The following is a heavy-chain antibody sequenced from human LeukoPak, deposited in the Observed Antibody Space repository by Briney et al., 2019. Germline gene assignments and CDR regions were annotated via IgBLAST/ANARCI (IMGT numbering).Heavy chain of an antibody. J-gene: IGHJ4*02. CDR3: ARGPFAHDYTDYA. CDR2: INHIGTT. CDR1: XGSFSDFY. Sequence: PSETLSLTRAVYXGSFSDFYWSWIRQPPGKGLEWIGEINHIGTTNYNPSFKSRVSISVDTSKNQFSLRLNSVTAADTAVYYCARGPFAHDYTDYAWGQGTLVTVSS. D-gene: IGHD4-11*01. V-gene: IGHV4-34*01.